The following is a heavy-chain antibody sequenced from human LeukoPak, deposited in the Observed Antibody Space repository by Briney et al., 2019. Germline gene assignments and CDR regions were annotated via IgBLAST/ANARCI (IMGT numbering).Heavy chain of an antibody. Sequence: PSETLSLTCTVSGGSISSYYWSWIRQPAGKGLEWIGRIYTSGSTNYNPPLKSRVTLSVDTSKNQFSLKLSSFPAADTAVYYCARISTVTTSRAYYYYYYMDVWGKGTTVTVSS. CDR2: IYTSGST. CDR1: GGSISSYY. J-gene: IGHJ6*03. CDR3: ARISTVTTSRAYYYYYYMDV. D-gene: IGHD4-17*01. V-gene: IGHV4-4*07.